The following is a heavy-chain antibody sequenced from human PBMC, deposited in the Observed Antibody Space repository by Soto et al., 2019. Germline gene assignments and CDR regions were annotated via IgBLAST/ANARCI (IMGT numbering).Heavy chain of an antibody. J-gene: IGHJ6*03. D-gene: IGHD2-8*01. CDR2: MNPNSGNT. CDR1: GYTFTSYD. V-gene: IGHV1-8*01. Sequence: ASVKVSCKASGYTFTSYDINWVRQATGQGLEWTGWMNPNSGNTGYAQKFQGRVTMTRNTSISTAYMELSSLRSEDTAVYYCSRGGYCTNGVCSPVYYYYYMDVWGKGTTVTVSS. CDR3: SRGGYCTNGVCSPVYYYYYMDV.